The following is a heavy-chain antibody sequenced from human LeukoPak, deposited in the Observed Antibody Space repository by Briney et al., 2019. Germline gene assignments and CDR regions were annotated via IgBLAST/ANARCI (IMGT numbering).Heavy chain of an antibody. CDR1: GFTFSSYA. Sequence: GGSLRLSCAASGFTFSSYAMSWVRQAPGKGLEWVALIWYDGNNKYYADSVKGRFTISRDNSKNTLYLQLNSLRAEDTAVYYCARQHCSGGDCYFFDWGQGTLVTVSS. D-gene: IGHD2-15*01. V-gene: IGHV3-33*08. CDR3: ARQHCSGGDCYFFD. CDR2: IWYDGNNK. J-gene: IGHJ4*02.